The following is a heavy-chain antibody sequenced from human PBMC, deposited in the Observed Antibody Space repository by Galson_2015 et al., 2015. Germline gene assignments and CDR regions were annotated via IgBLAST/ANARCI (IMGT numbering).Heavy chain of an antibody. V-gene: IGHV3-30*03. Sequence: SLRLSCAASGFTFSSYGMHWVRQAPGKGLEWVAVISYDGSNKYYADSVKGRFTISRDNSKNTLYLQMNSLRAEDTAVYYCVGAYLEGSSSWVYWGQGTLVTVSS. J-gene: IGHJ4*02. CDR2: ISYDGSNK. CDR1: GFTFSSYG. CDR3: VGAYLEGSSSWVY. D-gene: IGHD6-13*01.